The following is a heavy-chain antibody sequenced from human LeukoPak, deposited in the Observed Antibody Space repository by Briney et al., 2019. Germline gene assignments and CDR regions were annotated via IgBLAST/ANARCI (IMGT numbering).Heavy chain of an antibody. Sequence: SETLSLTCAVYGGSFSGYYWSWIRQPPGKGLEWIGEINHSGSTNYNPSLKSRVTISVDTSKNQFSLKLSSVTAADTAVYYCARGYYTVTYNWLDPWGQGALVTVSS. CDR3: ARGYYTVTYNWLDP. V-gene: IGHV4-34*01. CDR2: INHSGST. D-gene: IGHD4-17*01. CDR1: GGSFSGYY. J-gene: IGHJ5*02.